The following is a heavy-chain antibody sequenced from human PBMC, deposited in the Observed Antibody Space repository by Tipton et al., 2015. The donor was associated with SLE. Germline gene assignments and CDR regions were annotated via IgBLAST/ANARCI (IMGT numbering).Heavy chain of an antibody. CDR1: GGSITSSSYF. J-gene: IGHJ5*02. V-gene: IGHV4-39*07. CDR2: INTGGGT. D-gene: IGHD2-2*01. Sequence: TLSLTCTVSGGSITSSSYFWGWIRQSPGKGLEWIGNINTGGGTYRNPSLMSRVTISVDTSKTQFSLKLNSVTAADTAVYYCARSTDQNWFDPWGQGTLVTVSS. CDR3: ARSTDQNWFDP.